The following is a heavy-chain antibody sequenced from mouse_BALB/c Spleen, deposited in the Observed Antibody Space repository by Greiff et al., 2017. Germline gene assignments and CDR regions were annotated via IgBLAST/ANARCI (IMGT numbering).Heavy chain of an antibody. Sequence: VQLQQSGPGLVAPSQSLSITCTVSGFSLTSYDISWIRQPPGKGLEWLGVIWTGGGTNYNSAFMSRLSISKDNSKSQVFLKMNSLQTDDTAIYYCVRGEDYDVFAYWGQGTLVTVSA. J-gene: IGHJ3*01. CDR3: VRGEDYDVFAY. CDR1: GFSLTSYD. D-gene: IGHD2-4*01. CDR2: IWTGGGT. V-gene: IGHV2-9-2*01.